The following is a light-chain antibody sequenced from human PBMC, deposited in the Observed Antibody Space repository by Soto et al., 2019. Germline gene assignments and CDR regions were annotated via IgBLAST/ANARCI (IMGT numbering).Light chain of an antibody. J-gene: IGKJ5*01. CDR1: QSITIY. CDR2: GAS. V-gene: IGKV1-33*01. CDR3: QQYENLPT. Sequence: DIQMTQSPSSLSASVGDRVTITCRASQSITIYLNWYQQKPGEAPNLLIFGASTLQSGVPSRFRGSGSGTDFTFTISRLQPEDIATYYCQQYENLPTFGQGTRLEIK.